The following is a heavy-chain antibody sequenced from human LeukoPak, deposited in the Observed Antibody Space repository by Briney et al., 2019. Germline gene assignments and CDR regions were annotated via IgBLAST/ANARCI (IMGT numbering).Heavy chain of an antibody. D-gene: IGHD5-18*01. CDR1: GFTFSRYG. V-gene: IGHV3-23*01. J-gene: IGHJ4*02. CDR3: ARRGGWLQPDY. Sequence: GGSLRLSCAASGFTFSRYGMHWVRQAPGKGLEWVSSFSGSGSSTYYADSVKGRFTISRDNSKNTLYLQMNSLRAEDTAVYYCARRGGWLQPDYWGQGTLVTVSS. CDR2: FSGSGSST.